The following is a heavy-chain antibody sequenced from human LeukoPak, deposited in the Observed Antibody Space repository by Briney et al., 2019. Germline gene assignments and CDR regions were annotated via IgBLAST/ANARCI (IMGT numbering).Heavy chain of an antibody. CDR2: IYYSGST. CDR1: GGSISSYY. V-gene: IGHV4-59*08. Sequence: SETLSLTCTVSGGSISSYYWSWIRQPPGKGLEWIGYIYYSGSTNYNPSLKSRVTISVDTSKNQFSLKLSSVTAADTAVYYCARQGGSYYCYGMDVWGQGTTVTVSS. D-gene: IGHD1-26*01. CDR3: ARQGGSYYCYGMDV. J-gene: IGHJ6*02.